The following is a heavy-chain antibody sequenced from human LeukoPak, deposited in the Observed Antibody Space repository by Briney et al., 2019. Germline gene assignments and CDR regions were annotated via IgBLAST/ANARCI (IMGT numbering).Heavy chain of an antibody. CDR1: GFTFTSYA. D-gene: IGHD2-8*02. CDR3: AKGLVAYFDY. CDR2: VSGSGGST. Sequence: GGSLRLSCAASGFTFTSYAMTWVRQAPGKGLEWVSAVSGSGGSTYYADSVKGRFTISRDNSKNTLYLQMNSLRAEDTAVYYCAKGLVAYFDYWGQGTLVTVSS. V-gene: IGHV3-23*01. J-gene: IGHJ4*02.